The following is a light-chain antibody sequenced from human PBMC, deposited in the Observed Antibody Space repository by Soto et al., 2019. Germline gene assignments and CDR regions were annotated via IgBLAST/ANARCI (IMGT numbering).Light chain of an antibody. CDR1: QSVSSN. Sequence: EIVLTQSPATLSLSPGERATLSCRASQSVSSNLAWYQQKPGQAPRLLIYDASNRATGIPARFSGSGSGTEFSLTISSLQPEDFAVYYCQQRSNWPRTFGQGTKVEIK. CDR3: QQRSNWPRT. J-gene: IGKJ1*01. V-gene: IGKV3-11*01. CDR2: DAS.